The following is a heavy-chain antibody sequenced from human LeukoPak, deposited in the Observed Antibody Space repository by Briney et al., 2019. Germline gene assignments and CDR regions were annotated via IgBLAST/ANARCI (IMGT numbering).Heavy chain of an antibody. Sequence: PSETLSLTCTVSGGSISSYYWSWIRQPAGKGLEWIGRIYTSGSTNYNPSLKSRVTMSVDTSKNQFSLKLSSVTAADTAVYYCAREGSGSYPGFAFDIWAQGTMVTVSS. J-gene: IGHJ3*02. V-gene: IGHV4-4*07. CDR1: GGSISSYY. CDR3: AREGSGSYPGFAFDI. CDR2: IYTSGST. D-gene: IGHD1-26*01.